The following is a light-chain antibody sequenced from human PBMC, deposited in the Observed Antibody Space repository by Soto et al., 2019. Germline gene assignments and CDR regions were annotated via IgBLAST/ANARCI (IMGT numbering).Light chain of an antibody. J-gene: IGKJ1*01. CDR2: DAS. CDR3: LQYNNDPWT. CDR1: QSINDW. Sequence: DIQTTQSPSTLSASVGDRVTITCRASQSINDWLAWYQQKPGEAPRLLIYDASSLESGVPSRFSGSGSGTELTLTFSSLQPDDFATYYCLQYNNDPWTFGQGTKVDIK. V-gene: IGKV1-5*01.